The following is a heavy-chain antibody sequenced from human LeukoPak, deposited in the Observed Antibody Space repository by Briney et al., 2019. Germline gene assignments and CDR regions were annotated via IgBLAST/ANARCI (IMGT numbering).Heavy chain of an antibody. Sequence: ASVKVSCKASGGTFSSYAIRWVRQAPGQGLEWMGRIIPIFGIANYAQKFQGRVTITADKSTSTVYMELSSLRYEDTAGYDCAGVREYYYDSSGFALDYWGQGTLVTVSS. D-gene: IGHD3-22*01. CDR2: IIPIFGIA. CDR3: AGVREYYYDSSGFALDY. CDR1: GGTFSSYA. V-gene: IGHV1-69*04. J-gene: IGHJ4*02.